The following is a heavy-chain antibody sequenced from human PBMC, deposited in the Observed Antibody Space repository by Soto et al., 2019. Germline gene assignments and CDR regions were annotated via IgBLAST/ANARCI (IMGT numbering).Heavy chain of an antibody. CDR1: GFTFSSYA. CDR2: ISGSGGST. V-gene: IGHV3-23*01. J-gene: IGHJ2*01. Sequence: EVQLLESGGGLVQPGGSLRLSCAASGFTFSSYAMSWVRQAPGKGLEWVSAISGSGGSTYYADSVKGRFTISRDNSKNTQYLPMNSLRAEDTVVYYCANNWYFDLWGRGTLVTVSS. CDR3: ANNWYFDL.